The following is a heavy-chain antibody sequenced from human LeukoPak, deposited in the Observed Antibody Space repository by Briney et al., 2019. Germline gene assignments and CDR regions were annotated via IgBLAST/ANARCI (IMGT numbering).Heavy chain of an antibody. Sequence: GGSLRLSCAASGFTVSSNYMSWVRQAPGKGLEWVSVIYSSGRTYYADSVKGRFTISRDNSKNTLYLQMNSLRAEDTAVYYCAGGYSYAYCFDYWGQGTLVTVSS. CDR2: IYSSGRT. CDR1: GFTVSSNY. V-gene: IGHV3-53*01. CDR3: AGGYSYAYCFDY. D-gene: IGHD5-18*01. J-gene: IGHJ4*02.